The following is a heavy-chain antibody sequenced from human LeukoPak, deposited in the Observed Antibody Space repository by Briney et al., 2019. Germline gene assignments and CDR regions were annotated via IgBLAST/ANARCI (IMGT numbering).Heavy chain of an antibody. J-gene: IGHJ4*02. Sequence: GGSLRLSCAASGFTFSSYSMNWVRQAPGKGLEWVSYISSSGSTIYYADSVKGRFTISRDNAKNSLYLQMNSLRAEDTAVYYCARLPMVMGGFDYWGQGTLVTVSS. D-gene: IGHD3-10*01. V-gene: IGHV3-48*04. CDR1: GFTFSSYS. CDR2: ISSSGSTI. CDR3: ARLPMVMGGFDY.